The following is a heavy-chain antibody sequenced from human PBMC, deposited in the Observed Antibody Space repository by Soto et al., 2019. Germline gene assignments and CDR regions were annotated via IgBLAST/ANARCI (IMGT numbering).Heavy chain of an antibody. D-gene: IGHD3-22*01. J-gene: IGHJ4*02. V-gene: IGHV3-23*01. CDR2: ISGSGGST. CDR3: AKDDSTRAFDY. Sequence: PGGSLRLSCAASGFTFTTYAMSWVRQAPGKGLEWVSGISGSGGSTYYAGSVKGRFTISRDNSKNTLYLQMDTLRADDTAVYYCAKDDSTRAFDYWGQGTLVTVSS. CDR1: GFTFTTYA.